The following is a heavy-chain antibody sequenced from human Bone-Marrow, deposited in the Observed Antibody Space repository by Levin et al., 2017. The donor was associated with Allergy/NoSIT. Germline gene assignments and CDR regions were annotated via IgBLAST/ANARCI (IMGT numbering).Heavy chain of an antibody. CDR1: GFSLTSGGVG. Sequence: ESGPTLVKPTQTLTLTCTFSGFSLTSGGVGVGWVRQPPGKALEWLALIYWDDERRFRPVLQRRVTITKDTSKNEVVLRMTDMDAVDTGTYFCAHTSGDGFFEYWGQGTLVTVSS. D-gene: IGHD3-10*01. J-gene: IGHJ4*02. CDR2: IYWDDER. CDR3: AHTSGDGFFEY. V-gene: IGHV2-5*02.